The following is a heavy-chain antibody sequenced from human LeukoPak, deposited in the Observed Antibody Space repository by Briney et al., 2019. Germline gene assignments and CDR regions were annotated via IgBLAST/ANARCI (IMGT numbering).Heavy chain of an antibody. D-gene: IGHD2-2*01. J-gene: IGHJ6*03. CDR3: ATICSTSCYGYYMDV. V-gene: IGHV3-7*01. CDR1: GFTFSSYS. CDR2: IKHDGSDK. Sequence: GGSLRLSCAASGFTFSSYSMNWVRQAPGKGLEWVANIKHDGSDKYYVDSVTGRFTISRDNAKNSLSLQMNSLRVEDTAVYYCATICSTSCYGYYMDVWGKGTTVTVSS.